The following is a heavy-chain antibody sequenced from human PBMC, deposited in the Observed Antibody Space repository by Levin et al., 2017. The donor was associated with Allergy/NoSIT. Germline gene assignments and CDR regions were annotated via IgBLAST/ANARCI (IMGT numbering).Heavy chain of an antibody. CDR3: ARRRIQFWSAPEGLDV. V-gene: IGHV3-9*01. D-gene: IGHD3-3*01. J-gene: IGHJ6*02. Sequence: GGSLRLSCEAAGFAFDSYAMHWVRQAPGKGLEWIAGISWNSGHIGYADSVKGRFIILRENAKNSLYLQMSNLRLEDTAMYYCARRRIQFWSAPEGLDVWGQGTTVSVSS. CDR2: ISWNSGHI. CDR1: GFAFDSYA.